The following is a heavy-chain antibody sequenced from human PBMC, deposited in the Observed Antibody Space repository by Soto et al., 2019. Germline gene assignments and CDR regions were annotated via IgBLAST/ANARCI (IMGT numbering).Heavy chain of an antibody. CDR3: ARVEYSSGWYGDYYYYMDV. J-gene: IGHJ6*03. CDR1: GYTLTGYY. V-gene: IGHV1-2*04. Sequence: ASVKVSCKASGYTLTGYYMHWVRQAPGQGLEWMGWINPNNGGTNYAQKLQGWVTMTRDTSTSTAYMELRSLRSDDTAVYYCARVEYSSGWYGDYYYYMDVWGKGTTVTVSS. CDR2: INPNNGGT. D-gene: IGHD6-19*01.